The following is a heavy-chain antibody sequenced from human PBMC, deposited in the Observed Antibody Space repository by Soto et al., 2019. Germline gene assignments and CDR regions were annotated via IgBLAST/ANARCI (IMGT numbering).Heavy chain of an antibody. Sequence: SETLSLTCTVSGDSISAYYWSWIRQPPGKGLEWIGHIYNSGSTNYNPSLEGRVTISVDTSRNYFSLKVRSVTTADTAVYYCARLERTVTGYYYYYGVDVWGQGTTVTVSS. J-gene: IGHJ6*02. CDR3: ARLERTVTGYYYYYGVDV. CDR2: IYNSGST. CDR1: GDSISAYY. V-gene: IGHV4-59*01. D-gene: IGHD4-17*01.